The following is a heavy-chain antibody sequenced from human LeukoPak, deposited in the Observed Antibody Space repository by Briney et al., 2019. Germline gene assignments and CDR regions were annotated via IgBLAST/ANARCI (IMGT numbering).Heavy chain of an antibody. CDR1: GLTLSDQY. J-gene: IGHJ6*02. Sequence: GGSLRLSCAASGLTLSDQYMDWIRQAPGKGLEWVSFISSSSGYTNYAASVRRRFTMSRDHAEHSLYLHMNSLRPDAPHGYYCARDANMVRPAYGFDVWGQGTTVTVSS. D-gene: IGHD3-10*01. V-gene: IGHV3-11*05. CDR2: ISSSSGYT. CDR3: ARDANMVRPAYGFDV.